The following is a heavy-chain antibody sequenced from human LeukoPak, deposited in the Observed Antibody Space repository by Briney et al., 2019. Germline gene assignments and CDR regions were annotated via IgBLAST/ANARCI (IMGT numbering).Heavy chain of an antibody. CDR2: IKQDGSEK. CDR3: ARRRVPPYYYGMDV. Sequence: PGGSLRLSCAAPGFTFSSYWMSWVRQAPGKGLEWVANIKQDGSEKYYVDSVKGRFTISRDNAKNSLYLQMNSLRAEDTAIYYCARRRVPPYYYGMDVWGQGTTVTVSS. J-gene: IGHJ6*02. V-gene: IGHV3-7*01. CDR1: GFTFSSYW. D-gene: IGHD1-1*01.